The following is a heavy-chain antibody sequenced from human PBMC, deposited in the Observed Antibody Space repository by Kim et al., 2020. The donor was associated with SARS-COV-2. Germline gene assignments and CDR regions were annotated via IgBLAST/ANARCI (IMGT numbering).Heavy chain of an antibody. CDR1: GYSISSGYY. Sequence: SETLSLTCTVSGYSISSGYYWGWIRQPPGKGLEWIGSIYHSGSTYYNPSLKSRVTISVDTSKNQFSLKLSSVTAADTAVYYCARVRNIVVVTATHYFDYWGQGTLVTVSS. D-gene: IGHD2-21*02. CDR2: IYHSGST. CDR3: ARVRNIVVVTATHYFDY. J-gene: IGHJ4*02. V-gene: IGHV4-38-2*02.